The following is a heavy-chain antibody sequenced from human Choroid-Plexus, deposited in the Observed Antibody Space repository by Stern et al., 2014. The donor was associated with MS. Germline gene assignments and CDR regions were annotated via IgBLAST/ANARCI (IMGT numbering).Heavy chain of an antibody. CDR3: AKDRQYLTYFFDH. CDR1: GFTLGSCA. D-gene: IGHD2/OR15-2a*01. Sequence: QVQLVESGGGVVQPGRPLRLSCVASGFTLGSCAMHWVRQAPGKGLEWVAGVSYDGSNKYYADSVKGRFTISRDNSQNTLCMQMSSLRPEDTAVYYCAKDRQYLTYFFDHWGQGSLVTVSS. J-gene: IGHJ5*02. CDR2: VSYDGSNK. V-gene: IGHV3-30*18.